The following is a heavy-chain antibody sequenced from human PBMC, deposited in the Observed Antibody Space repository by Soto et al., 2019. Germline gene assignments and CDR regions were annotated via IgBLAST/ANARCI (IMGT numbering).Heavy chain of an antibody. CDR3: ARDGDRGFDMDV. Sequence: EVQLVESGGGLVQPGGSLRLSCVASGLTLTTHNMDWVRQAPGKGLEWISYIDTTSRTIYYADSVKGRFTVSRDNAKNSVYLQMNSLRDEDTAVYYCARDGDRGFDMDVWCQGPTITVSS. V-gene: IGHV3-48*02. CDR2: IDTTSRTI. CDR1: GLTLTTHN. J-gene: IGHJ6*02.